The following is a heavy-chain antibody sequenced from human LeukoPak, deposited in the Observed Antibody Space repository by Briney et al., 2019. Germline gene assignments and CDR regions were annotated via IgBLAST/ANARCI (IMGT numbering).Heavy chain of an antibody. D-gene: IGHD1-26*01. Sequence: GGSLRLTCAASGFTFNSYAMSWVRQAPEKGLEWVATISGSGGGTYYADSVKGRFTISRDDSKNTLYLQMNSLRAEDTAVYYCAKDLGRYRNNYFDYWGQGTLVTVSS. J-gene: IGHJ4*02. V-gene: IGHV3-23*01. CDR2: ISGSGGGT. CDR1: GFTFNSYA. CDR3: AKDLGRYRNNYFDY.